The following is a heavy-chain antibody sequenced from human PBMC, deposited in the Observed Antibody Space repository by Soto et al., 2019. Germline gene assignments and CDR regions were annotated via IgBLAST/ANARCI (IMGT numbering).Heavy chain of an antibody. D-gene: IGHD2-15*01. V-gene: IGHV4-30-4*01. CDR1: GGSISSGDYY. J-gene: IGHJ4*02. CDR2: IYYSGST. CDR3: ARGRYCSGGSCYSDFDY. Sequence: QVQLQESGPGLVKPSQTLSLTCTVSGGSISSGDYYWSWIRQPPGKGLEWIGYIYYSGSTYYNPSLESRVTISVDTSKNQFSLKLSSVTAADTAVYYCARGRYCSGGSCYSDFDYWGQGTLVTVSS.